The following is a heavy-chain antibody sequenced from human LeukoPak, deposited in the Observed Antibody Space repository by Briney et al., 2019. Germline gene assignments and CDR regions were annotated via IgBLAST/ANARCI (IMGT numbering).Heavy chain of an antibody. CDR2: ISGSSSYI. J-gene: IGHJ4*02. Sequence: GGSLRLSCAASGFTFSSYSMNWVRQAPGKGLEWVSSISGSSSYIYYEDSVKGRFTISRDNAKNSLYLQMNSLRAEDTAVYYCARSLATGGYSYGYITDWGQGTLVTVSS. D-gene: IGHD5-18*01. CDR3: ARSLATGGYSYGYITD. V-gene: IGHV3-21*01. CDR1: GFTFSSYS.